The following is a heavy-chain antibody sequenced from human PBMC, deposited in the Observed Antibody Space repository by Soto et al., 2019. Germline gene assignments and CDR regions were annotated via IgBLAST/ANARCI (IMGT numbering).Heavy chain of an antibody. Sequence: PGGSLRLSCAASGFTFSSYAMHWVRQAPGKGLEWVAVISYDGSNKYYADSVKGRFTISRDNSKNTLYLQMNSLRAEDTAVYYCARENLVVPAGFNQWGQGTLVTVSS. J-gene: IGHJ4*02. CDR1: GFTFSSYA. CDR3: ARENLVVPAGFNQ. V-gene: IGHV3-30-3*01. CDR2: ISYDGSNK. D-gene: IGHD2-2*01.